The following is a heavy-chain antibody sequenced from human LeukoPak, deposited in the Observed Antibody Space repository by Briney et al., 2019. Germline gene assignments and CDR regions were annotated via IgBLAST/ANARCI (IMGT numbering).Heavy chain of an antibody. CDR1: GFTFSGYN. J-gene: IGHJ6*03. CDR2: ITSTGTYT. CDR3: ARDPYSGSYGDSYYYYMDV. Sequence: GGSLRLSCAASGFTFSGYNMNWVRQAPGKGLEWVSSITSTGTYTFYADSVKGRFTISRDNAKNSLYLQMNSLRAEDTAIYYCARDPYSGSYGDSYYYYMDVWGKGTTVTISS. V-gene: IGHV3-21*01. D-gene: IGHD1-26*01.